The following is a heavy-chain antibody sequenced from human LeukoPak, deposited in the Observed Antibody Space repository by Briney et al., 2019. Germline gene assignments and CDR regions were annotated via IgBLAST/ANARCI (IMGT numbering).Heavy chain of an antibody. J-gene: IGHJ4*02. D-gene: IGHD6-13*01. Sequence: GGSLRLSCAASGFTFSSYNMNWVRQAPGKGLEWVSYISSSSSTIYYADSVKGRFTISRDNAKNSLYLQMNSLRAEDTAVYYCARAGYSSNWRSFDNWSQGTLVTVSS. V-gene: IGHV3-48*01. CDR3: ARAGYSSNWRSFDN. CDR1: GFTFSSYN. CDR2: ISSSSSTI.